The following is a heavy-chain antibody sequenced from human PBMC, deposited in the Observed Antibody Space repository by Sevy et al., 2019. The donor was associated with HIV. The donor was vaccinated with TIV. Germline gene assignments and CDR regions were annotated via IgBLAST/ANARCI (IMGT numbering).Heavy chain of an antibody. V-gene: IGHV3-21*01. J-gene: IGHJ4*02. CDR2: ISSGSSFI. CDR3: ARVGLGDCSGTNCSPNDY. D-gene: IGHD2-2*01. Sequence: GGSLRLSCAASGFSISGYTMNWVRQAPGKGLEWVSSISSGSSFIYYADSLKGRFTISRDNARNLLYLQMNSLRVEDTAVYYCARVGLGDCSGTNCSPNDYWAQGTLVTVSS. CDR1: GFSISGYT.